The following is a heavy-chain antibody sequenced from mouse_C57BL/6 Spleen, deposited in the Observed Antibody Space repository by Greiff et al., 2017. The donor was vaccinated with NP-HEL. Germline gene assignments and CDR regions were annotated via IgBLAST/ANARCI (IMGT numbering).Heavy chain of an antibody. CDR3: ARDWDRGFAY. J-gene: IGHJ3*01. V-gene: IGHV5-17*01. Sequence: DVKLVESGGGLVKPGGSLKLSCAASGFTFSDYGMHWVRQAPEKGLEWVAYISSGSSTIYYADTVKGRFTISRDNAKNTLFLQMTSLRSEDTAMYYCARDWDRGFAYWGQGTLVTVSA. CDR1: GFTFSDYG. D-gene: IGHD4-1*01. CDR2: ISSGSSTI.